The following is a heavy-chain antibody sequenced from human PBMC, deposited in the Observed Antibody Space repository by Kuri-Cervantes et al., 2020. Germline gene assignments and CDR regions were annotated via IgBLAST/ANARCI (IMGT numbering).Heavy chain of an antibody. Sequence: GESLKISCAASGFTFNTYPMHWVRRAPGRGLEWVALISHDGSNNYYADSVKGRFTISRDNSRNTLYLQINSLRAEDTAMYYCARVGGEFAVDIWGQGTMVTVSS. CDR1: GFTFNTYP. CDR3: ARVGGEFAVDI. CDR2: ISHDGSNN. V-gene: IGHV3-30*07. J-gene: IGHJ3*02. D-gene: IGHD3-10*01.